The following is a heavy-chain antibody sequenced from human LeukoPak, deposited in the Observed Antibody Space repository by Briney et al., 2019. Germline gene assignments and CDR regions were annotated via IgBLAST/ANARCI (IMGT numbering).Heavy chain of an antibody. J-gene: IGHJ4*02. V-gene: IGHV1-3*01. Sequence: GASVKVSCKASGYTFTSYAMHWVRQAPGQRLEWMGWINAGNGNTKYSQKFQGRVTITRNTSISTAYMELSSLRSEDTAVYYCARGHRGRPYPTRFDYWGQGTLVTVSS. CDR1: GYTFTSYA. CDR3: ARGHRGRPYPTRFDY. D-gene: IGHD3-10*01. CDR2: INAGNGNT.